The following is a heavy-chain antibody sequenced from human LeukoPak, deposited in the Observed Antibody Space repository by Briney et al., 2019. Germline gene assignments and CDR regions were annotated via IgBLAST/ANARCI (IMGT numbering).Heavy chain of an antibody. V-gene: IGHV3-23*01. CDR2: ISGSAAST. J-gene: IGHJ4*02. D-gene: IGHD3-22*01. CDR3: ITMIVDFDY. Sequence: GGSLRLSCAASGFTFSSYAMSWVRQAPGKGLEWVSGISGSAASTYYADSVKGRFTISRDNSKNTLYLQMNSLRAEDTAVYYCITMIVDFDYWGQGTLVTVSS. CDR1: GFTFSSYA.